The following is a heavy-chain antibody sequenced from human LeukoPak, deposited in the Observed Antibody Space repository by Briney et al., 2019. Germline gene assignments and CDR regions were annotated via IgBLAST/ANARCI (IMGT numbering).Heavy chain of an antibody. CDR3: ARGGIQVSGIDEFDY. D-gene: IGHD6-19*01. Sequence: PGGSLRLSCAASGFTFIDYDMHWVRQVIGKGLEWVSAIGIRGDTHYSGSVKGRFTISRENAEGSLYLQMNSLRAEDTAVYYCARGGIQVSGIDEFDYRGQGTLVTVSS. CDR2: IGIRGDT. CDR1: GFTFIDYD. J-gene: IGHJ4*02. V-gene: IGHV3-13*01.